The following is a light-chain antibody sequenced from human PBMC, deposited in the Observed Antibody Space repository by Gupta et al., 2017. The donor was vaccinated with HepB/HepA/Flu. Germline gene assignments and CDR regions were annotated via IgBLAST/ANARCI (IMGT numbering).Light chain of an antibody. V-gene: IGKV3-15*01. CDR1: RSIRSN. Sequence: TQSPATLSASVGETVTFSCTASRSIRSNLAWYQQRPGQPPRLLIFDASTRATGVPARFSGNGSGTDFALTIDILHSEDVAIYFCQQYNHWPPLYNFGQGTKLQIK. CDR2: DAS. CDR3: QQYNHWPPLYN. J-gene: IGKJ2*01.